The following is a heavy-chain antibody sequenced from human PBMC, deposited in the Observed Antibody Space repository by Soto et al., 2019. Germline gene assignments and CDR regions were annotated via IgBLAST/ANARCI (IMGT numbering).Heavy chain of an antibody. J-gene: IGHJ4*02. D-gene: IGHD5-18*01. CDR1: GGSISSSSYY. V-gene: IGHV4-39*01. CDR3: ARFERGYSYGNYFDY. Sequence: QLQLQESGPGLVKPSETLSLTCTVSGGSISSSSYYWGWIRQPPGKGLEWIGSIYYSGSTYYNPSLKSRVTISVDTSKNQFSLKLSSVTAADTAVYYCARFERGYSYGNYFDYWGQGTLVTVSS. CDR2: IYYSGST.